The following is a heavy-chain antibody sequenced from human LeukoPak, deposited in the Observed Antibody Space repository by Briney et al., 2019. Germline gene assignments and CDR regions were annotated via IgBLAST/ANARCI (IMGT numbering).Heavy chain of an antibody. V-gene: IGHV3-11*01. CDR1: GFTFSDYY. CDR2: ISSSGSTI. CDR3: ARARGRYCSSTSCYNYYYYGMDV. J-gene: IGHJ6*02. D-gene: IGHD2-2*01. Sequence: PGGSLRLSCAASGFTFSDYYMSWIRQAPGKGLEWVSYISSSGSTIYYADSVKGRFTISRDNAKNSLYLQMNSLRAEDTAVYYCARARGRYCSSTSCYNYYYYGMDVWGQGTTVTVSS.